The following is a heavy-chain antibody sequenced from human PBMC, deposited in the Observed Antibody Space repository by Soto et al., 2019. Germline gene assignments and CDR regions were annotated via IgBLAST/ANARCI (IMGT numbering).Heavy chain of an antibody. V-gene: IGHV3-9*01. Sequence: EEQLVESGGALVQPGRSLRLSCVASGFTFDDHAMHWVRQVPGKGLEWVSFITWNGGSLAYADSIKGRFTTSRDNAKKSLYLQMNSLRAEDTAFYYCTRGYCTVGSCAFDIWGQGTVVTVSS. CDR2: ITWNGGSL. D-gene: IGHD2-15*01. J-gene: IGHJ3*02. CDR3: TRGYCTVGSCAFDI. CDR1: GFTFDDHA.